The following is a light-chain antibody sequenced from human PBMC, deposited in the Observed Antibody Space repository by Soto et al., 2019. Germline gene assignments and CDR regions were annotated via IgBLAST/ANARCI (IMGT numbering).Light chain of an antibody. V-gene: IGKV1-5*03. CDR1: QSNSSW. Sequence: DIQMTQSPSTLSASVGDRVTITCRASQSNSSWLAWYQQKPGKAPKLLIYKASTLKSGVPSRFSGSGSGTEFTLTISSLQPDDFATYYCQQYNSYWTFGQGTKVEIK. CDR3: QQYNSYWT. J-gene: IGKJ1*01. CDR2: KAS.